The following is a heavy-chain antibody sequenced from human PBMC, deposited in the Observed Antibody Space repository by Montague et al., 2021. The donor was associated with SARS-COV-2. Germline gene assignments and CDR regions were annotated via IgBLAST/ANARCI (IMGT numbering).Heavy chain of an antibody. D-gene: IGHD5-12*01. CDR3: ARTRGYDPLFDF. V-gene: IGHV4-59*01. J-gene: IGHJ4*02. CDR2: TYYSGST. CDR1: GGSISSNF. Sequence: SETLSLTCTVSGGSISSNFWSWIRQPPGKGLEWIGYTYYSGSTXXXPSXKSRVTISVDTSKKQFSLQLSSVTAADTAVYYCARTRGYDPLFDFWGQGTLVTVSS.